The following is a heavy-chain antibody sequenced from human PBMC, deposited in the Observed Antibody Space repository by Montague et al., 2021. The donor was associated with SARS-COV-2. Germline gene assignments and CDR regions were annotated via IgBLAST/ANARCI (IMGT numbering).Heavy chain of an antibody. J-gene: IGHJ6*03. Sequence: SLRLSCATSGFIFADYWMSWVRQAPGKGLEWVANIKLDGSEEYYMDSVKGRFTVSRDNARNSLYLQMNSLRVEDTAVYYCVGATLHMDVWGEGTLVTVSS. V-gene: IGHV3-7*01. CDR3: VGATLHMDV. CDR2: IKLDGSEE. CDR1: GFIFADYW.